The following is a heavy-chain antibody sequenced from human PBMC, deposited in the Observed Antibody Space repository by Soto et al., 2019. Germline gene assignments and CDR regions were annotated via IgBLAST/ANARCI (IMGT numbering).Heavy chain of an antibody. D-gene: IGHD2-15*01. CDR1: GFTFRNTW. J-gene: IGHJ4*02. Sequence: EVQLVESGGGLVKPGGSLRLSCEASGFTFRNTWMSWVRQAPGKGLEWVGRIKSKTDGEKTDYTAPVKGRFTISRDDSQNTLYLQLNSLKTEDTALYYCTAELGYWGGLSCFGDFGGQGTLVTVSS. CDR2: IKSKTDGEKT. V-gene: IGHV3-15*01. CDR3: TAELGYWGGLSCFGDF.